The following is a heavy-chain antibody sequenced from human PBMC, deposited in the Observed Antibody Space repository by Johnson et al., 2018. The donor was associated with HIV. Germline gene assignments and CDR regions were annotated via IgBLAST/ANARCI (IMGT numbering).Heavy chain of an antibody. V-gene: IGHV3-23*03. Sequence: VHLVESGGGVVRPGGSLRLSCEGSGFRLDEYAMSWVRQAPGKGLEWVSVIYSGDSTYYADSVKGRFTISRDNSKNTLYLQMNSLRAEDTAVYYCAKAGDWSDAFDIWGQGTMVTVSS. J-gene: IGHJ3*02. CDR2: IYSGDST. D-gene: IGHD3/OR15-3a*01. CDR3: AKAGDWSDAFDI. CDR1: GFRLDEYA.